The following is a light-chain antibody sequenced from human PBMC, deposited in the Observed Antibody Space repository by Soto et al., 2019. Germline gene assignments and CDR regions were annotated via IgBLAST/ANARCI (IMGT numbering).Light chain of an antibody. CDR1: SSDVGIYNL. Sequence: QSALTQPASVSGSPGQSITISCTGTSSDVGIYNLVSWYQQHPGKAPRLMIYEVSKRPSGVSNRFSGSKSGNTASLTISGLQAEDEADYYCCSYAGSSTFWVFGGGTKVTVL. CDR3: CSYAGSSTFWV. V-gene: IGLV2-23*02. CDR2: EVS. J-gene: IGLJ3*02.